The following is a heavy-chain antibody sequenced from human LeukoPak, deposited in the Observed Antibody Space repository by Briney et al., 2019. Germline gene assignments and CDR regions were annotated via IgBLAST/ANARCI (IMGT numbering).Heavy chain of an antibody. CDR2: IYPDDSDT. J-gene: IGHJ6*03. Sequence: GESLKISCKGSGYSFTSYWIGWVRQMPGKGLEWMGIIYPDDSDTRYSPSFQGQVTISADKSISTAYLQWSTLRASDTAIYYCARHSYDSSDFHYMDVWGKGTTVTTSS. V-gene: IGHV5-51*01. D-gene: IGHD3-22*01. CDR1: GYSFTSYW. CDR3: ARHSYDSSDFHYMDV.